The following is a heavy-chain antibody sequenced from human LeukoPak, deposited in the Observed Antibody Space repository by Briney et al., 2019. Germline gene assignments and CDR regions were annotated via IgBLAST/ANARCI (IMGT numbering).Heavy chain of an antibody. V-gene: IGHV4-59*01. D-gene: IGHD3-10*01. Sequence: SETLSLTCTVSGGSISSYYWSWIRQPPGKGLEWIGYIYYSGSTNYNPSLKSRVNISVDTSKNQFSLKLSSVTAADTAVYYCASHYGSGFGCWGQGTLVTVSS. CDR3: ASHYGSGFGC. CDR1: GGSISSYY. CDR2: IYYSGST. J-gene: IGHJ4*02.